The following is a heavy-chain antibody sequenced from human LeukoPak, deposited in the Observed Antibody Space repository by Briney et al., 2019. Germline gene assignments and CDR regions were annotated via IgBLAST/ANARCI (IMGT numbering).Heavy chain of an antibody. J-gene: IGHJ4*02. CDR3: AREGLAGDRGKLIDF. CDR1: GFTFSSYE. CDR2: ISSSGSNI. V-gene: IGHV3-48*03. Sequence: PGRSLRLSCAASGFTFSSYEMNWVRQAPGKGLEWVSYISSSGSNIYYADSVKGGFTISRDNAKNSLYLQMNSLRAEDTAVYYCAREGLAGDRGKLIDFWGQGTLVTVSS. D-gene: IGHD6-13*01.